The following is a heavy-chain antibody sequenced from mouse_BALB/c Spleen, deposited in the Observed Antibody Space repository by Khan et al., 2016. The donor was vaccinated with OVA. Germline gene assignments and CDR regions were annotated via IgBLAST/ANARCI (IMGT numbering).Heavy chain of an antibody. J-gene: IGHJ2*01. Sequence: VRLQQSGPELVKPGASVKMSCKASGYTFTDHYMKWVRQSHGKILEWIADINPDNGDTFYNEKFKDKATLTVDKSSSTAYMQLNSLTSDDSAVYFCAKGLWDYWGQGTTLTVSS. CDR1: GYTFTDHY. CDR2: INPDNGDT. D-gene: IGHD6-1*01. V-gene: IGHV1-26*01. CDR3: AKGLWDY.